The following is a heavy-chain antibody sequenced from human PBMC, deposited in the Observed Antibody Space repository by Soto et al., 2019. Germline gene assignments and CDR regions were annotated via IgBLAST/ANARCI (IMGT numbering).Heavy chain of an antibody. Sequence: GGSLRLSCAASGFTFSSYAIHWVRQAPGKGLEWVAVISYDGSNKYYADSVKGRFTISRDNSKNTLYMQMNSLRVEDTAVYYCARPLAEYGDYWGQGTLVTVCS. J-gene: IGHJ4*02. V-gene: IGHV3-30-3*01. CDR3: ARPLAEYGDY. CDR1: GFTFSSYA. D-gene: IGHD4-17*01. CDR2: ISYDGSNK.